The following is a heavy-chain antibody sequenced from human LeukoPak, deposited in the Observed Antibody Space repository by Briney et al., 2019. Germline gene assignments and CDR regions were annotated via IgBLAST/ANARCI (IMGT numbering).Heavy chain of an antibody. CDR3: ARVVRGVKLRYFDY. D-gene: IGHD3-9*01. J-gene: IGHJ4*02. CDR2: IYYSGST. Sequence: SETLSLTCTVSGGSISSYYWSWIRQPPGKGLDWIGYIYYSGSTNYNPSLKSRVTISVDTSKTQFSLRLSSVTAADTAVYYCARVVRGVKLRYFDYWGQGTLVTVSS. V-gene: IGHV4-59*01. CDR1: GGSISSYY.